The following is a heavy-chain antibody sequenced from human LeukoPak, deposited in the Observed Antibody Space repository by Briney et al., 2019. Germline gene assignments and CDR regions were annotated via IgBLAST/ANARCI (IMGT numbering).Heavy chain of an antibody. Sequence: PGGSLRLSCAASGFTFSSYEMNWVRQAPGKGLEGVSYISSSGSTIYYADSVKGRFTISRDNAKNSLYLQMNSLRAEDTAVYYCARDRRPYSSSWANYFDYWGQGTLVTVSS. CDR1: GFTFSSYE. CDR2: ISSSGSTI. D-gene: IGHD6-13*01. V-gene: IGHV3-48*03. J-gene: IGHJ4*02. CDR3: ARDRRPYSSSWANYFDY.